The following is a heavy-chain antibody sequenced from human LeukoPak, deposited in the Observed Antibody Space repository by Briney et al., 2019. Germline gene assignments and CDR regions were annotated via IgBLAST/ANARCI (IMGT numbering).Heavy chain of an antibody. V-gene: IGHV1-8*03. CDR2: MNPNSGNT. J-gene: IGHJ4*02. D-gene: IGHD3-9*01. CDR1: GGTFSSYA. Sequence: ASVKVSFKASGGTFSSYAISWVRQAPGQGLEWVGWMNPNSGNTGCARKFQGRVTITSNTSISTAYMELSSLRSEDTAVYYCARGRGILTGYYLGYWGQGTLVTVSS. CDR3: ARGRGILTGYYLGY.